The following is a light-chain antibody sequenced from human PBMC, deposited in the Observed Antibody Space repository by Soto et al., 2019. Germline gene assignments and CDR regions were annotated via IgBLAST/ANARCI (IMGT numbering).Light chain of an antibody. V-gene: IGLV1-44*01. Sequence: QSVVTQAPSASGTPGQRVTISCSGSSSNIESNTIKWYQQFPGSAPKLIIYSSDQRPSGVPDRFSGTKSGTSASLAISGLQSEDEADYYCAVWDDRLDGEIFGGGTKLTVL. CDR3: AVWDDRLDGEI. CDR1: SSNIESNT. CDR2: SSD. J-gene: IGLJ2*01.